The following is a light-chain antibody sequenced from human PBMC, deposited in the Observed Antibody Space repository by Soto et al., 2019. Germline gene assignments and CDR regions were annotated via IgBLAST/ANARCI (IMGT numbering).Light chain of an antibody. J-gene: IGLJ1*01. CDR3: SSYTSSSTRV. CDR2: DVS. CDR1: SSDVGAYNY. V-gene: IGLV2-14*01. Sequence: QSVLTQPASVSGSPGQSITISCTGTSSDVGAYNYVSWYQQHPGKVPKLMIYDVSNRPSGVSNRFSGSESGNTASLTISGLQAEDEADYYCSSYTSSSTRVFGTGTKVTVL.